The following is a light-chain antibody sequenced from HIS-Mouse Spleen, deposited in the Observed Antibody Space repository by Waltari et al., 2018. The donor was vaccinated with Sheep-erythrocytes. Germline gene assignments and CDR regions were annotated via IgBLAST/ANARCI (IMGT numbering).Light chain of an antibody. CDR2: EGS. CDR3: CSYAGSSTPWV. CDR1: SSVCGRYNL. J-gene: IGLJ3*02. Sequence: QSALTQPASVSGSPGQSLTLSCTGTSSVCGRYNLVSWYQQHPGKAPKLMIYEGSKRPSGVSNRFSGSKSGNTASLTISGLQAEDEADYYCCSYAGSSTPWVFGGGTKLTVL. V-gene: IGLV2-23*01.